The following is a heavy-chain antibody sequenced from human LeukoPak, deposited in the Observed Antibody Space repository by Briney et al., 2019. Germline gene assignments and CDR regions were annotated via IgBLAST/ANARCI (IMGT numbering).Heavy chain of an antibody. CDR1: GFTFSDYY. V-gene: IGHV3-11*01. Sequence: SGGSLRLSCAAPGFTFSDYYMSWIRQTPGKGLEWVSYISAGGTTMDYAKSVKGRFTISRDNAKDSLYLQMNSLEAEDTAVYYCAKGHTYGMIWGQGTLVSVSS. J-gene: IGHJ4*02. CDR3: AKGHTYGMI. CDR2: ISAGGTTM. D-gene: IGHD3-10*01.